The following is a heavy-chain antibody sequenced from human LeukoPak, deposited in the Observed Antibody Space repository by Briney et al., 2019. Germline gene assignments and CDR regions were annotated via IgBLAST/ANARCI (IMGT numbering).Heavy chain of an antibody. CDR3: VKGLDIVATITRTNDY. J-gene: IGHJ4*02. Sequence: GGSLRLSCSASGFTFSSYAMHWVRQALGKGLEYVSAISSNGGSTYYADSVKGRFTISRDNSKNTLYLQLSSLRAEDTAVYYCVKGLDIVATITRTNDYWGQGTLVTVSS. CDR2: ISSNGGST. D-gene: IGHD5-12*01. CDR1: GFTFSSYA. V-gene: IGHV3-64D*06.